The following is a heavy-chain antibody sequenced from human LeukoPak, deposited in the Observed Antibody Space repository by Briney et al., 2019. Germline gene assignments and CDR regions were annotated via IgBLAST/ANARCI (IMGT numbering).Heavy chain of an antibody. Sequence: ASVKVSCKASGYTFTSYYMHWVRQAPGQGLEWMGIINPSGGSTSYAQKFQGRVTMTRDTSTSTVYMELSSLRSEDTAVYYCARGLQLWPDYYYYYTDVWGKGTTVTVSS. D-gene: IGHD5-18*01. CDR1: GYTFTSYY. J-gene: IGHJ6*03. CDR2: INPSGGST. CDR3: ARGLQLWPDYYYYYTDV. V-gene: IGHV1-46*01.